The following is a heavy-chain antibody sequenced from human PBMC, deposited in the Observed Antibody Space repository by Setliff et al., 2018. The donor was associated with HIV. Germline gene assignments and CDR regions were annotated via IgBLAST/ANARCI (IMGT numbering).Heavy chain of an antibody. Sequence: SVKVSCKASGGIFSSYALSWVRQAPGQGLEWLGGIFPFFGSANYAQKFQGRVTITADVSTSTIYMELSSLTSEDTAVYYCARGADGDYRYYMDVWGRGTTVTVSS. CDR3: ARGADGDYRYYMDV. V-gene: IGHV1-69*13. J-gene: IGHJ6*03. D-gene: IGHD4-17*01. CDR1: GGIFSSYA. CDR2: IFPFFGSA.